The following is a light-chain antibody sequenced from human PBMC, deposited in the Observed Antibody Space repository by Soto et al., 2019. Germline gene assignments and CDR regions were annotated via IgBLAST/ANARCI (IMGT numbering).Light chain of an antibody. CDR1: SSSIGNYD. J-gene: IGLJ1*01. V-gene: IGLV1-51*01. CDR3: GTWDSSLSIFV. CDR2: DND. Sequence: QSVLTQPPSVSAAPGQTGTMSCSGGSSSIGNYDVSWHQQLPGTAPKLLTDDNDKRPSGIPDRFSGSKSGTSATLGITGLQAGDEGDYYCGTWDSSLSIFVFGTGTKLTVL.